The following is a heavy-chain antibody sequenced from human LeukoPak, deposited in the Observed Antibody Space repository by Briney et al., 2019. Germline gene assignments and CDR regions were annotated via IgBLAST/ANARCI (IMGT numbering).Heavy chain of an antibody. D-gene: IGHD2-15*01. Sequence: ASVKVSCKASGGTFSSYAISWVRQAPGQGLEWMGRIIPILGIANYAQKFQGRVTITADKSTSTAYMELSSLRSEDTAVYYCAGARRYCSGGSCYPDAFDIWGQGTMVTVSS. CDR3: AGARRYCSGGSCYPDAFDI. V-gene: IGHV1-69*04. CDR1: GGTFSSYA. J-gene: IGHJ3*02. CDR2: IIPILGIA.